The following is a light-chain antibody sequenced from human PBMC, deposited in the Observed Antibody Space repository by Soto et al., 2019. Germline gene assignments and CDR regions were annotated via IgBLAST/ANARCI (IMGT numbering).Light chain of an antibody. CDR1: QSISSW. V-gene: IGKV1-5*01. J-gene: IGKJ1*01. Sequence: DIQMTQSPSTLSAAVGEGVSMTCRASQSISSWLAWYQQKPGKAPKLLIYDASSLESGVPSRFSGSGSGTEFTLTISSLQPDDFATYYCQQYNSYSGTFGQGTKVDI. CDR3: QQYNSYSGT. CDR2: DAS.